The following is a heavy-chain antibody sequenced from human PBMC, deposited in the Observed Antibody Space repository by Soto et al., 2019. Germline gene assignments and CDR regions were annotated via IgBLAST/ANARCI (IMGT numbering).Heavy chain of an antibody. Sequence: PSEALSLPCVIAGGCLSGATCPWNLIRQPPGKGLEWIGYIFTSGTTYYNPSLKCRVTISIDVSKNQFSLSLRSLTAADTAVYYCARSREFDYWSQGTLVTVSS. CDR3: ARSREFDY. CDR2: IFTSGTT. CDR1: GGCLSGATCP. V-gene: IGHV4-30-2*01. J-gene: IGHJ4*02.